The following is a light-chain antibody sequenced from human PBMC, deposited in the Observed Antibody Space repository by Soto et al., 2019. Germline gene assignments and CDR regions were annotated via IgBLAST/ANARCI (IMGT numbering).Light chain of an antibody. CDR1: ERIYSAY. J-gene: IGKJ1*01. Sequence: EVVLRQSPGTLSLAQGERATLSCRASERIYSAYLGWYQQKPGQAPRLLIYGASSRATGIPDRFSGSGSGTDFALTISRLEPEDCAVYYCQQYGSSPRTFGQGTMVDVK. V-gene: IGKV3-20*01. CDR3: QQYGSSPRT. CDR2: GAS.